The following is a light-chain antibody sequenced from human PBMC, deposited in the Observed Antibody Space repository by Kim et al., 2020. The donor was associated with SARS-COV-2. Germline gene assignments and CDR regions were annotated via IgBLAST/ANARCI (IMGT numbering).Light chain of an antibody. CDR1: QNIFYSSNNKNF. Sequence: RATINCKSSQNIFYSSNNKNFLTWYQQKPGQPPKVLMYWASIRESGVPDRFSGSGSATDFTLTISSLQAEDVAVYYCQQYFATPYTFGQGTKPEI. J-gene: IGKJ2*01. CDR2: WAS. CDR3: QQYFATPYT. V-gene: IGKV4-1*01.